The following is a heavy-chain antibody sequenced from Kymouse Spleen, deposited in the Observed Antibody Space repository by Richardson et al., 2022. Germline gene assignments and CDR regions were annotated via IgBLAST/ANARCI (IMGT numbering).Heavy chain of an antibody. V-gene: IGHV1-3*01. CDR1: GYTFTSYA. Sequence: QVQLVQSGAEVKKPGASVKVSCKASGYTFTSYAMHWVRQAPGQRLEWMGWINAGNGNTKYSQKFQGRVTITRDTSASTAYMELSSLRSEDTAVYYCARGPMVRGALFDYWGQGTLVTVSS. CDR3: ARGPMVRGALFDY. CDR2: INAGNGNT. D-gene: IGHD3-10*01. J-gene: IGHJ4*02.